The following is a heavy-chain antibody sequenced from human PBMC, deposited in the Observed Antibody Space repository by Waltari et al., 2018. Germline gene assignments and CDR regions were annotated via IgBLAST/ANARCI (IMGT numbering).Heavy chain of an antibody. V-gene: IGHV7-4-1*02. CDR3: ARDRKRYSSPNWFDP. CDR2: INTDSGKP. Sequence: QVQLVQSGSELKKPGASVKVSCKASGYTFTSYAMNWVRPAPGQGLEWMGWINTDSGKPTYAQGFTGRFVVSLDTAVSTAYLQISSLKAEDTAVYYCARDRKRYSSPNWFDPWGQGTLVTVSS. D-gene: IGHD6-13*01. J-gene: IGHJ5*02. CDR1: GYTFTSYA.